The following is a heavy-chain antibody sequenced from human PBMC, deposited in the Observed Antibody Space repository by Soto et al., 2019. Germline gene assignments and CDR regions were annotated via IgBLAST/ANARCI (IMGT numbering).Heavy chain of an antibody. D-gene: IGHD6-6*01. V-gene: IGHV1-69*01. CDR1: GTTFSEYS. CDR2: LIPIFGTP. CDR3: VGDSAARTWFVP. Sequence: QVQLVQSGAEVRKTGSSVKVSCRTSGTTFSEYSISWVRQAPGQGLEWMGGLIPIFGTPHYAPKFQGRLTITADESTGTAFLDLSSLQSEDTAVYYCVGDSAARTWFVPWGQGTLVTVSS. J-gene: IGHJ5*02.